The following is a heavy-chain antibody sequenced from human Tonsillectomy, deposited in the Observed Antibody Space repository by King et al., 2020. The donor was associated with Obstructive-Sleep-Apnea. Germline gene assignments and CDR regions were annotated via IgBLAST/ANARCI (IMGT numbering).Heavy chain of an antibody. Sequence: QLQESGPGLVKPSETLSLTCTVSGGSISSSSYYWGWIRQPPGKGLEWIGSIYYSGSTYYNPSLKSRVTISVDTSKNQFSLKLSSVTAADTAVYYCARDRTNYYDSSGPTDYFDYWGQGTLVTVSS. CDR3: ARDRTNYYDSSGPTDYFDY. V-gene: IGHV4-39*07. CDR2: IYYSGST. D-gene: IGHD3-22*01. J-gene: IGHJ4*02. CDR1: GGSISSSSYY.